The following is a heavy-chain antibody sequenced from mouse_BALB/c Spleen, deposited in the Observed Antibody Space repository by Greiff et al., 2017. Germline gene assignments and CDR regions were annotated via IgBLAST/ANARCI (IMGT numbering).Heavy chain of an antibody. CDR1: GFTFSSYG. V-gene: IGHV5-6*01. CDR2: ISSGGSYT. J-gene: IGHJ2*01. CDR3: ARRGDYYGFDY. D-gene: IGHD1-1*01. Sequence: EVQGVESGGGLVQPGGSRKLSCAASGFTFSSYGMSWVRQTPDKRLEWVATISSGGSYTYYPDSVKGRFTISRDNAKNTLYLQMSSLKSEDTAMYYCARRGDYYGFDYWGQGTTLTVSS.